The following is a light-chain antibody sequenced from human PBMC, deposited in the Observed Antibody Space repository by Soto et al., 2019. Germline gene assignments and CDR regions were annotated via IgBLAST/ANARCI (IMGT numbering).Light chain of an antibody. Sequence: LVLTQSHATLSLSPGAISALSCRARQSVFYLLGWHQQKPGEATRLLIYDASNRGSGVPVMFSGRGSGTYFTLTISRLEPEDVALYYYQQYSGSPITFGLGTRLEI. V-gene: IGKV3-11*01. CDR2: DAS. CDR1: QSVFYL. J-gene: IGKJ5*01. CDR3: QQYSGSPIT.